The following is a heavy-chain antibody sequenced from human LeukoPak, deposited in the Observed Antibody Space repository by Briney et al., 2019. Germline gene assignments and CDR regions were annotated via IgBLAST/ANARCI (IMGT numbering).Heavy chain of an antibody. J-gene: IGHJ5*02. D-gene: IGHD6-13*01. CDR1: GGSISNYY. CDR3: ARTSAYSSSWYDWFDP. Sequence: ETLSLTCTVSGGSISNYYWSWIRQPPGKGLEWVANIKQDGSEKYYVDSVKGRFTISRDNAKNSLYLQMNSLRAEDTAVYYCARTSAYSSSWYDWFDPWGQGTLVTVSS. CDR2: IKQDGSEK. V-gene: IGHV3-7*01.